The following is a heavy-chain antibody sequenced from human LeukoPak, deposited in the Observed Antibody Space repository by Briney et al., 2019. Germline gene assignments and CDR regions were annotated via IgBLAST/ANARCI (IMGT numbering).Heavy chain of an antibody. CDR1: GFTFSSYW. Sequence: PGGSLRLSCAASGFTFSSYWMHWVRQAPGKGLVWVSRINKDGSSTTYADSVKGRFTISRDNAENSLYLQMNSLRAEDTAVYYCARDTSGYTFDDWGQGTLVTVSS. CDR2: INKDGSST. CDR3: ARDTSGYTFDD. D-gene: IGHD5-18*01. V-gene: IGHV3-74*01. J-gene: IGHJ4*02.